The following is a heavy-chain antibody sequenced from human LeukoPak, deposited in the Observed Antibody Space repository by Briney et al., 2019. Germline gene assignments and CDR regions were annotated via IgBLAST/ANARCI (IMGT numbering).Heavy chain of an antibody. J-gene: IGHJ2*01. CDR1: GGSFSSYS. CDR3: ARGYYPPRWYFDL. D-gene: IGHD3-10*01. CDR2: IIEKGNA. V-gene: IGHV4-34*01. Sequence: SETLSLTCALYGGSFSSYSWSWTWIRQTPEEGLEWIGEIIEKGNANYNPSLKSRVTVDLDTSKNQFSLKLTSMTAADTAMYYCARGYYPPRWYFDLWGRGTLVTVS.